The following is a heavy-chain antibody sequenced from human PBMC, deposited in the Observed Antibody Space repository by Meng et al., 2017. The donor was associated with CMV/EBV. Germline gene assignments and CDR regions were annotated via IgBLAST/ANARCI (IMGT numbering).Heavy chain of an antibody. CDR2: IYSGGSA. J-gene: IGHJ4*02. Sequence: GESLKISCAASGFTVSSNYMSWVRQAPGKGLEWVSVIYSGGSAYYADSVKGRFTISRDNSKNTLYLQMNSLRAEDTAVYYCARVIAVAGLNPGRFDYWGQGTLVTVSS. CDR1: GFTVSSNY. CDR3: ARVIAVAGLNPGRFDY. D-gene: IGHD6-19*01. V-gene: IGHV3-53*01.